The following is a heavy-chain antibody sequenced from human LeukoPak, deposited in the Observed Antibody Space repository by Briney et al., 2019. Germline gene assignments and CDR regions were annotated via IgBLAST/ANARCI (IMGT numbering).Heavy chain of an antibody. D-gene: IGHD3-22*01. CDR3: ARDLDSSGYYHEVDH. Sequence: PGGSLRLSCADSGFTFSNYAMNWVRQAPGKGLEWVSLIDVSGGSTYCADSVKGRFTISRDNSKNTLSLQMNSLRAEDTAVYYCARDLDSSGYYHEVDHWGQGTLVTVSS. V-gene: IGHV3-23*01. CDR1: GFTFSNYA. CDR2: IDVSGGST. J-gene: IGHJ4*02.